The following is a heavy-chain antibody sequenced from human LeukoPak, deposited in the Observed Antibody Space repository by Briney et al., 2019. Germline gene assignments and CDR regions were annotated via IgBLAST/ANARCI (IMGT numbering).Heavy chain of an antibody. J-gene: IGHJ4*02. D-gene: IGHD5-12*01. CDR3: AREVSGYDFGY. V-gene: IGHV3-48*03. CDR2: ISSSGSTI. Sequence: GGSLRLSCAASGFTFDDYGMNWVRQAPGKGLEWVSYISSSGSTIYYADPVRGRFTISRDNAKSSLYLQMNSLGAEDTAVYYCAREVSGYDFGYWGQGTLVTVSS. CDR1: GFTFDDYG.